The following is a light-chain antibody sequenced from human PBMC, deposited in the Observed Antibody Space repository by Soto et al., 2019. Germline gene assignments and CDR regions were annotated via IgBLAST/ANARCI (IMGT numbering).Light chain of an antibody. CDR3: AAWDDRLNGYVV. CDR2: GNG. J-gene: IGLJ2*01. V-gene: IGLV1-44*01. Sequence: VLTQPPSASGTPGQRVTISCSGSSSNIGGNSVNWYQHLPGTAPKLLIYGNGQRPSGVPDRFSGSKSGTSASLAISGLQSEDEADYYCAAWDDRLNGYVVFGGGTKLTVL. CDR1: SSNIGGNS.